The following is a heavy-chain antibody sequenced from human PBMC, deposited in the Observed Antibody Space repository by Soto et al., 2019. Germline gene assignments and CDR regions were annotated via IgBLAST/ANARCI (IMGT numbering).Heavy chain of an antibody. D-gene: IGHD2-2*01. CDR3: AKGDIVVVPAAMDMVPFDY. CDR1: GFTFRSYG. V-gene: IGHV3-30*18. CDR2: ISYDGSNK. J-gene: IGHJ4*02. Sequence: QVQLVESGGGVVQPGRSLRLSCAASGFTFRSYGMHWVRQAPGKGLEWVAVISYDGSNKYYADSVKGRFTISRDNSKNTLYLQMNSLRAEDTAVYYCAKGDIVVVPAAMDMVPFDYWGQGTLVTVSS.